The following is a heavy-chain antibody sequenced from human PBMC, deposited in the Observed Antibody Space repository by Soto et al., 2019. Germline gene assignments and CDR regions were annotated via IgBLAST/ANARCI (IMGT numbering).Heavy chain of an antibody. CDR2: VNPNSGNT. CDR1: GYTFTSYD. CDR3: ARGYYDYIWGSYRWDDY. V-gene: IGHV1-8*01. Sequence: ASVKVSCKASGYTFTSYDINWVRQATGQGLEWMGWVNPNSGNTGYAQKFQGRVTMTRNTSISTAYMELSSLRPEDTAVYHCARGYYDYIWGSYRWDDYWGQGTLVTVSS. D-gene: IGHD3-16*02. J-gene: IGHJ4*02.